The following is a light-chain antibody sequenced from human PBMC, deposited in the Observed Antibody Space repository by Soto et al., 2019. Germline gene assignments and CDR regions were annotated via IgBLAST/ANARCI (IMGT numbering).Light chain of an antibody. CDR3: QQYNNWPRT. CDR2: YTS. J-gene: IGKJ1*01. V-gene: IGKV3-11*01. CDR1: QYVGTR. Sequence: EIVLTQSPATLSSSPGETATLSCRASQYVGTRLAWYQHKPGQAPRLLIYYTSNRATGIPARFSGSGSGTDFTLTIDSLAPKDFAVYYCQQYNNWPRTFGQGTKVDIK.